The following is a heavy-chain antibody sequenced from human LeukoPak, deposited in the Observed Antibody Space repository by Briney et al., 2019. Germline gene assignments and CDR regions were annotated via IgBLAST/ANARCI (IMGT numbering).Heavy chain of an antibody. CDR2: IYYSGST. CDR1: GGSISSSSYY. J-gene: IGHJ5*02. Sequence: SETLSLTCTVSGGSISSSSYYWGWIRQPPGKGLEWIGSIYYSGSTYYNPSLKSRVTISVNTSKNQFSLKLSSVPAADTAVYYCARTPLKMATATNWFDPWGQGTLVTVSS. CDR3: ARTPLKMATATNWFDP. D-gene: IGHD5-24*01. V-gene: IGHV4-39*01.